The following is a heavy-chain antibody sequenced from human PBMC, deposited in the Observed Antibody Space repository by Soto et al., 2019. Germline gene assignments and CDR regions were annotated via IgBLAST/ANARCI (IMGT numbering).Heavy chain of an antibody. D-gene: IGHD3-10*01. Sequence: ASVKVSCKASGGTFSSYAISWVRQAPGQGLEWMGGIIPIFGTANYAQKFQGRVTMTTDTSTRTAYMELKSLRSDDTAVYYCAREGYYSGSGSYSPPRYYGMDVWGQGTTVTVSS. CDR2: IIPIFGTA. V-gene: IGHV1-69*05. CDR1: GGTFSSYA. J-gene: IGHJ6*02. CDR3: AREGYYSGSGSYSPPRYYGMDV.